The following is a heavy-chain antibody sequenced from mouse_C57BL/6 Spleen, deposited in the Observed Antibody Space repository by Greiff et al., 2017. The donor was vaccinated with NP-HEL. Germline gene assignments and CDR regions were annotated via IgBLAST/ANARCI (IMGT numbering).Heavy chain of an antibody. J-gene: IGHJ4*01. Sequence: EVQLQQSGPELVKPGASVKIPCKASGYTFTDYNMDWVKQSHGKSLEWIGDINPNNGGTIYNQKFKGKATLTVDKSSSTAYMELRSLTSEDTAVYYCARRSSGLYAMDYWGQGTSVTVSS. CDR1: GYTFTDYN. D-gene: IGHD3-2*02. CDR2: INPNNGGT. CDR3: ARRSSGLYAMDY. V-gene: IGHV1-18*01.